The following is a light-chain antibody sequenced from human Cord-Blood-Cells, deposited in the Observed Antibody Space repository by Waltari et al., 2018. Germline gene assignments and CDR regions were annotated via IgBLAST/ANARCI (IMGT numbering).Light chain of an antibody. J-gene: IGKJ1*01. CDR1: QSVSSSY. V-gene: IGKV3-20*01. Sequence: EIVLTQSPGTLSLSPGERATLPCRASQSVSSSYLAWYQQKPGQAPGLLIYGASSRATGIPDRFSGSGSGTDFTLTISRLEPEDFAVYYCQQYGSSPRTFGQGTKVEIK. CDR2: GAS. CDR3: QQYGSSPRT.